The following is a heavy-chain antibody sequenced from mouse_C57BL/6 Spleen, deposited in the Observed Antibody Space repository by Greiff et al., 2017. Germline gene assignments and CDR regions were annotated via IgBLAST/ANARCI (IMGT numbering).Heavy chain of an antibody. D-gene: IGHD2-4*01. Sequence: EVMLVESGEGLVKPGGSLKLSCAASGFTFSSYAMPWVRQTPEKRLEWVAYISSGGDYIYYADNVKGRFTISRDNARNTLYLQMSSLESEDTAMYYCTMITSTFDDWGKGTTLTVAS. V-gene: IGHV5-9-1*02. CDR1: GFTFSSYA. CDR2: ISSGGDYI. CDR3: TMITSTFDD. J-gene: IGHJ2*01.